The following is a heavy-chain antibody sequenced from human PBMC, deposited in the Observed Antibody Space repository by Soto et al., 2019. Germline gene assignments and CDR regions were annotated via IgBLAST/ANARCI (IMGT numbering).Heavy chain of an antibody. Sequence: XGSLRLSCVAAGFTFGRYAMHWVRQPPGRGLDWVAVISYTGANTYYVGSVRGRFTISRDNSRNTLYLQMNSLRAEDTAMYYCAKHMDDSGYFYVEGADHWGQGTLVTVSS. D-gene: IGHD3-22*01. J-gene: IGHJ4*02. V-gene: IGHV3-30*18. CDR2: ISYTGANT. CDR1: GFTFGRYA. CDR3: AKHMDDSGYFYVEGADH.